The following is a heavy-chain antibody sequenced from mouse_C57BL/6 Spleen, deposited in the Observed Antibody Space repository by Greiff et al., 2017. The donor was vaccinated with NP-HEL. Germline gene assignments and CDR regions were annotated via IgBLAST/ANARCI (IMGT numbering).Heavy chain of an antibody. J-gene: IGHJ4*01. CDR2: IYPGSGST. V-gene: IGHV1-55*01. Sequence: QVQLQQPGAELVKPGASVKMSCKASGYTFTSYWITWVKQRPGQGLEWIGDIYPGSGSTNYNVKFKSKATLTVATSSSTAYMQLSSLTSEDSAVYYCARGGGRDAMDYWGQGTSVTVSS. D-gene: IGHD1-1*02. CDR1: GYTFTSYW. CDR3: ARGGGRDAMDY.